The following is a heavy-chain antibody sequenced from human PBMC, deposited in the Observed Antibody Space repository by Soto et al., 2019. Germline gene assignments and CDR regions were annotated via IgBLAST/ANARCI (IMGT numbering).Heavy chain of an antibody. CDR2: INPDGGGT. J-gene: IGHJ3*02. CDR1: GYVLISHY. CDR3: ARDETYCGGDCHAFDI. Sequence: QVQLVQSGAEVKKPGASVTVSCKPSGYVLISHYIHWVRQAPGQGLEWMGVINPDGGGTIAAQNFQGRLTMTTDTPTDTVYMELTSLRSEDTALYYCARDETYCGGDCHAFDIWGQGTMVTVSS. V-gene: IGHV1-46*01. D-gene: IGHD2-21*02.